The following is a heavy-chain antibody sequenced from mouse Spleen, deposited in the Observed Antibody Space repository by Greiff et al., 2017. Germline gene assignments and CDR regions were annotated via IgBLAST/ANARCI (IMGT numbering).Heavy chain of an antibody. D-gene: IGHD2-10*01. CDR2: IWSGGST. Sequence: VQLQESGPGLVQPSQSLSITCTVSGFSLTSYGVHWVRQSPGKGLEWLGVIWSGGSTDYNAAFISRLSISKDNSKSQVFFKMNSLQADDTAIYYCARNAYYGNSAWFAYWGQGTLVTVSA. CDR3: ARNAYYGNSAWFAY. J-gene: IGHJ3*01. CDR1: GFSLTSYG. V-gene: IGHV2-2*01.